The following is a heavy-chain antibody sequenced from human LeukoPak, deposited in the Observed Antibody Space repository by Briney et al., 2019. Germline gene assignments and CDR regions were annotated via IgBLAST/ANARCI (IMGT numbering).Heavy chain of an antibody. CDR3: ARDGPVGVKRNY. J-gene: IGHJ4*02. CDR1: GFTFTSYL. Sequence: GGSLRLSCAASGFTFTSYLMSWVRQAPGKGLEWVANINQDGSEKYYVDSLKGRFTISRDNAKNSLYLQMDSLRAEDTAVYYCARDGPVGVKRNYWGQGTLVTVSS. D-gene: IGHD3-10*01. V-gene: IGHV3-7*01. CDR2: INQDGSEK.